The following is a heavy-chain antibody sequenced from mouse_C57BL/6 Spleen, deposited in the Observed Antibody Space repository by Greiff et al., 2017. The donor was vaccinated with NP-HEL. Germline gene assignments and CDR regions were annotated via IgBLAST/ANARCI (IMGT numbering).Heavy chain of an antibody. V-gene: IGHV1-69*01. CDR2: IDPSDSYT. CDR3: ARWDSNYLYWYFDV. Sequence: VQLQQPGAELVMPGASVKLSCKASGYTFTSYWMHWVKQRPGQGLEWIGEIDPSDSYTNYNQKFKGKSTLTVDKSSSTAYMQLSSLTSEDSAVYYCARWDSNYLYWYFDVWGTGTTVTVSS. J-gene: IGHJ1*03. CDR1: GYTFTSYW. D-gene: IGHD2-5*01.